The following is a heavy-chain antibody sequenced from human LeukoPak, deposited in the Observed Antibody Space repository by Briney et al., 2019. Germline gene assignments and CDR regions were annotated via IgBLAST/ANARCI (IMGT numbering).Heavy chain of an antibody. CDR3: ARGRYCSSTGCYDAFDY. CDR2: ITGSGVTS. Sequence: PGGSLRLSCAASGFTFSSYSMSWVRQAPGKGLEWVSLITGSGVTSNYADSVKGRFTISRDNAKNSLYLQMNSLRAEDTAVYYCARGRYCSSTGCYDAFDYWGQGTLVTVSS. D-gene: IGHD2-2*01. V-gene: IGHV3-23*01. J-gene: IGHJ4*02. CDR1: GFTFSSYS.